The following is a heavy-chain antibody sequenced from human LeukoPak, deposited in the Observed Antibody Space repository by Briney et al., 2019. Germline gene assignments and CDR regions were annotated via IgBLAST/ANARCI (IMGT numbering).Heavy chain of an antibody. CDR2: ISGSGGST. CDR3: AKDRKMLLRYFDCFDY. CDR1: GFTFSSYA. V-gene: IGHV3-23*01. D-gene: IGHD3-9*01. J-gene: IGHJ4*02. Sequence: GGSLRLSCAASGFTFSSYAMNWVRQAPGKGLEWVSTISGSGGSTDYADSVKGRFTISRDSSKNTLYLQMNSLRAEDTAVYYCAKDRKMLLRYFDCFDYWGQGTLVTVSS.